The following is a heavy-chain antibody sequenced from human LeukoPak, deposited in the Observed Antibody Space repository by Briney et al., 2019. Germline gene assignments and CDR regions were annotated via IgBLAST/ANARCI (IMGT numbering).Heavy chain of an antibody. CDR3: ARGSSSWYSNYYYYYYMDV. V-gene: IGHV3-7*01. CDR2: IKQDGSEK. D-gene: IGHD6-13*01. CDR1: GFTFSSCW. Sequence: GGSLRLSCAASGFTFSSCWMSWVRQAPGKGLEWVANIKQDGSEKYYVDSVKGRFTISRDNAKNSLYLQMNSLRAEDTAVYYCARGSSSWYSNYYYYYYMDVWGKGTTATVSS. J-gene: IGHJ6*03.